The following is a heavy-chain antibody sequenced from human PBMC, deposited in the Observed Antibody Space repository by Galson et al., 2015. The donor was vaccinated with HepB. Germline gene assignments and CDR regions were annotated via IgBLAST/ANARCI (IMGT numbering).Heavy chain of an antibody. CDR1: GYTFTVNG. J-gene: IGHJ4*02. CDR3: ARDRDYRFDY. D-gene: IGHD4/OR15-4a*01. Sequence: SEKVSCKASGYTFTVNGISWVRQAPGQGLEWMGWISANSGDTKYAQDLQGRVTLTRNTSTSTAYLELRSLRSDDTATYYCARDRDYRFDYWGQGTLVTVSS. CDR2: ISANSGDT. V-gene: IGHV1-18*04.